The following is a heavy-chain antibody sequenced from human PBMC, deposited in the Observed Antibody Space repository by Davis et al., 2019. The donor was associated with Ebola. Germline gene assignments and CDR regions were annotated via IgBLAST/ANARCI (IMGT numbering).Heavy chain of an antibody. CDR3: AREGPRFDSSGYYYGMDV. J-gene: IGHJ6*02. CDR1: GGIFSSYA. Sequence: SVKVSCKASGGIFSSYAISWVRQAPGQGLEWMGRIIPILGIANYAQKFQGRVTITADKSTSTAYMELSSLRSEDTAVYYCAREGPRFDSSGYYYGMDVWGQGTTVTVSS. D-gene: IGHD3-22*01. V-gene: IGHV1-69*04. CDR2: IIPILGIA.